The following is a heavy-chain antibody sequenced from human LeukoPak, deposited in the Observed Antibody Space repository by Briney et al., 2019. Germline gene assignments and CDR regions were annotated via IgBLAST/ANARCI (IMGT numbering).Heavy chain of an antibody. CDR2: IKSNTDGGTT. D-gene: IGHD3-3*01. V-gene: IGHV3-15*01. Sequence: PGGSLRLSCAASGFTFSNSWMSWVRQAPGKGLGWVGHIKSNTDGGTTDYAGTVKGRFTISRDDSKNTLSLQMNSLKTEDTGVYYCTTDEWHWGQGTLVTVSS. CDR3: TTDEWH. J-gene: IGHJ1*01. CDR1: GFTFSNSW.